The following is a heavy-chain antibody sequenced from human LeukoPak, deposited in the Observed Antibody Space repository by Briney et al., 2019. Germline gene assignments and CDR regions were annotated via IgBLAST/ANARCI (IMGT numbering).Heavy chain of an antibody. CDR3: ARAGAFDI. Sequence: SETLSLTCTVSGDSISNYYWSWIRQPPGRGLEWIGYIFYSGSTDYNPSLKSRVTISVDTSKNQFSLKLSSVTAADTAVYYCARAGAFDIWGQGTMVTVSS. J-gene: IGHJ3*02. V-gene: IGHV4-59*01. CDR1: GDSISNYY. D-gene: IGHD7-27*01. CDR2: IFYSGST.